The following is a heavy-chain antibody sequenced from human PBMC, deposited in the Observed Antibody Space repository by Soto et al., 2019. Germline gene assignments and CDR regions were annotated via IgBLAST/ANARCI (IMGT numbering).Heavy chain of an antibody. Sequence: QVQLVQSGAEVKKPGSSVKVSCKASGGTFSSYAISWVRQAPGQGLEWMGGIIPIFGTANYAQKFQGRVTITADESTSTAYMELRSLRSEDTAVYYCARDKTTVVTSARYGMDVWGQGTTVTVSS. CDR3: ARDKTTVVTSARYGMDV. CDR2: IIPIFGTA. V-gene: IGHV1-69*12. D-gene: IGHD4-17*01. J-gene: IGHJ6*02. CDR1: GGTFSSYA.